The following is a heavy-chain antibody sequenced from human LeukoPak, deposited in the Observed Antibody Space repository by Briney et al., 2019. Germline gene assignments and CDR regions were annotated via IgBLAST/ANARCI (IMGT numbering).Heavy chain of an antibody. CDR2: IRGKVYGGTT. CDR3: TRGIAAVLGYHFDH. CDR1: GFTFGDYC. D-gene: IGHD5-18*01. J-gene: IGHJ4*02. V-gene: IGHV3-49*03. Sequence: GGSLRLSCTTSGFTFGDYCMSWFRQAPGKGLEWIGYIRGKVYGGTTEYAASVKGGFTISRDDSKSIAYLQMSSLKIEDTAVYCCTRGIAAVLGYHFDHWGQGTLVTVSS.